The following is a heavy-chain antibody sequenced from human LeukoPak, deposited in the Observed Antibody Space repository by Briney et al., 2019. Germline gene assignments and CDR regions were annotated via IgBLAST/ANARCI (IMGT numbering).Heavy chain of an antibody. J-gene: IGHJ4*02. CDR3: AREPPTDNYYFDY. D-gene: IGHD1-20*01. CDR2: ISSSGSTI. Sequence: GGSLRLSCAASGFTFSDYYMSWIRQAPGKGLEWVSYISSSGSTIYYADSVKGRFTISRDNVKNSLYLQMNSLRAEDTAVYYCAREPPTDNYYFDYWGQGTLVTVSS. CDR1: GFTFSDYY. V-gene: IGHV3-11*04.